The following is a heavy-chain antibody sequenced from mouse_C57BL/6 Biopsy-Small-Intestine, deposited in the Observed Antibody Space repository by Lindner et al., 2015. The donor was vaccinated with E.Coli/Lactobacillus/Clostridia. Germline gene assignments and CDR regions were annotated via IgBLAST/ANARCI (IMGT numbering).Heavy chain of an antibody. V-gene: IGHV1-81*01. CDR3: APSTVVSAMDY. J-gene: IGHJ4*01. D-gene: IGHD1-1*01. Sequence: VQLQESGAELARPGASVKLSCKASGQTFTNYAINWVKQRTGQGLEWIGEIYPRSNNTYYNEKFKGKATLTADKSSSTAYMELRSLTSEDSAVYFCAPSTVVSAMDYWGQGTSVTVSS. CDR2: IYPRSNNT. CDR1: GQTFTNYA.